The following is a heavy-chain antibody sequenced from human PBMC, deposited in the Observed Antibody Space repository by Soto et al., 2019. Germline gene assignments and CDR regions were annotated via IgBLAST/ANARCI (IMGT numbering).Heavy chain of an antibody. CDR3: ARDGAAAGTRYYYYGMEV. Sequence: ASVKVSCKASGYTFTSFGITWVRQAPGQGLEWMGWISTYSGKTNYTQKFQARVTMTTDTSTSTAYMELRSLRSDDTAVYYCARDGAAAGTRYYYYGMEVWGQGTTVTVSS. V-gene: IGHV1-18*01. J-gene: IGHJ6*02. D-gene: IGHD6-13*01. CDR1: GYTFTSFG. CDR2: ISTYSGKT.